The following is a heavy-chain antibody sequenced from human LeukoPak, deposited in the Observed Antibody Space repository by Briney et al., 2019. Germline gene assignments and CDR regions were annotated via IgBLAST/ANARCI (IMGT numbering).Heavy chain of an antibody. Sequence: KASETLSLTCSVSGGSIGSGSSYWGRIRQPPGKALEWIGSIDYTGRTYNNPFLKSRVAVSVDTSKNQFSLKLASVTAADTAIYYCVRFDDTSAYFWDWGQGTLVTVSS. CDR1: GGSIGSGSSY. V-gene: IGHV4-39*01. CDR3: VRFDDTSAYFWD. J-gene: IGHJ4*02. D-gene: IGHD3-22*01. CDR2: IDYTGRT.